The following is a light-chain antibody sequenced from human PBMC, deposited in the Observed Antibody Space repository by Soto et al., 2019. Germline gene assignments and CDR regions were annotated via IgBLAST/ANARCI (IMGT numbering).Light chain of an antibody. J-gene: IGLJ2*01. Sequence: QSALTQPASVSGSPGQSITISCTGTSTDDGGYNYVSWYQQHPGKAPKLMIYEVSNRPSGVSNRFSGSKSGNTASLTISGLQAEDEADYYCSSYTSSSTLDVVFGGGTKFTVL. V-gene: IGLV2-14*01. CDR3: SSYTSSSTLDVV. CDR1: STDDGGYNY. CDR2: EVS.